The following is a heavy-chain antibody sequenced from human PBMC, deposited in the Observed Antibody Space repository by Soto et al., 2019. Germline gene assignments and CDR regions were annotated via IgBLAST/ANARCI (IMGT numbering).Heavy chain of an antibody. CDR1: GVSLITDRVA. CDR3: ARRRYNSAYDFAS. Sequence: QITLKEAGPTLVKPTQTLTLTCTFYGVSLITDRVAVGWIRQPPGKALERLALTFWDDEKRYGPSLTNTLTISKDASRNRVILTMTNMDPVDTATYYCARRRYNSAYDFASWGQGILVTVSS. CDR2: TFWDDEK. J-gene: IGHJ4*02. D-gene: IGHD1-1*01. V-gene: IGHV2-5*05.